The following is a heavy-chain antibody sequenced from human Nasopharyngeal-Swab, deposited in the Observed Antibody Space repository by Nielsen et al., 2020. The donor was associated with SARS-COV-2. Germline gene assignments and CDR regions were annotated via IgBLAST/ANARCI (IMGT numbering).Heavy chain of an antibody. CDR3: STPWPGPYWNYGRGDY. CDR1: GYTLTELS. D-gene: IGHD1-7*01. J-gene: IGHJ4*02. CDR2: FDPEDGET. V-gene: IGHV1-24*01. Sequence: ASVQISCKVSGYTLTELSMHWVGQAPGKGLEWMGGFDPEDGETIYAQKFQGRVTMTEDTSTDTAYMELSSLRSEDTAVYYCSTPWPGPYWNYGRGDYWGQGTLVTVSS.